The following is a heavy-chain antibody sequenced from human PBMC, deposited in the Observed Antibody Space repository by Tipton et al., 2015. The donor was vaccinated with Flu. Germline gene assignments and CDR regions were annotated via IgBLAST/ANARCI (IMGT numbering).Heavy chain of an antibody. D-gene: IGHD3-22*01. CDR2: IYYSGST. J-gene: IGHJ4*02. CDR1: GGSISSYY. CDR3: ARDYYDSSGYYYQD. Sequence: TLSLTCTVSGGSISSYYWRWIRQPPGKGLEWIGYIYYSGSTNYNPSLKSRVTISVDTSKNQFSLKLSSVTAADTAVYYCARDYYDSSGYYYQDWGQGTLVTVAS. V-gene: IGHV4-59*01.